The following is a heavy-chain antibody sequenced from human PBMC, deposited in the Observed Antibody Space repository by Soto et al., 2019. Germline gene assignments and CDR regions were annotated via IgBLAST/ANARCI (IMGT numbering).Heavy chain of an antibody. CDR2: IYPGDSDT. CDR3: ARDLLGQIAVAGPGPYGMDV. Sequence: GESLKISCKGSGSSFTRYWIGWVRQMPGKGLEWMGIIYPGDSDTRYSPSFQGQVTISADKSISTAYLQWSSLKASDTAIYYCARDLLGQIAVAGPGPYGMDVWGQGTTVTVSS. D-gene: IGHD6-19*01. CDR1: GSSFTRYW. V-gene: IGHV5-51*01. J-gene: IGHJ6*02.